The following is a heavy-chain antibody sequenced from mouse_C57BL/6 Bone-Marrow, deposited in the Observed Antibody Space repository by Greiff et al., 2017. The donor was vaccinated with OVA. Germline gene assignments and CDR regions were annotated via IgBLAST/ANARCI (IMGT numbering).Heavy chain of an antibody. CDR1: GFNIKDYY. D-gene: IGHD3-2*02. CDR3: TTPDSSGYEYYAMDY. V-gene: IGHV14-1*01. CDR2: IDPEDGDT. J-gene: IGHJ4*01. Sequence: EVQLQESGAELVRPGASVKLSCTASGFNIKDYYMHWVKQRPEQGLEWIGRIDPEDGDTEYAPKFQGKATMTADTSSNTAYLQLSSLTSEDTAVYYCTTPDSSGYEYYAMDYWGQGTSVTVSS.